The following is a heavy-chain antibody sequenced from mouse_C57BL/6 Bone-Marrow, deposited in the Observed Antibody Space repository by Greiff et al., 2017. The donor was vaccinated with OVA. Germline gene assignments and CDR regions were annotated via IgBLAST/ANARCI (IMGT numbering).Heavy chain of an antibody. CDR2: IYPRSGNT. Sequence: QVQLKQSGAELARPGASVKLSCKASGYTFTSYGISWVKQRPGQGLEWIGEIYPRSGNTYYNEKFKGKATLTADKSSSTAYMELRSLTSEDSAVYFCARSGGNSYYYAMDYWGQGTSVTVSS. V-gene: IGHV1-81*01. D-gene: IGHD2-1*01. J-gene: IGHJ4*01. CDR3: ARSGGNSYYYAMDY. CDR1: GYTFTSYG.